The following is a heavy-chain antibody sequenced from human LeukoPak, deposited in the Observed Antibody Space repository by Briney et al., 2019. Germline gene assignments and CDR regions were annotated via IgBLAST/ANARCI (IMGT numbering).Heavy chain of an antibody. J-gene: IGHJ4*02. Sequence: GGSLRLSCGASGFTFSTHAMAWVRQAPGKRLDWVSAISGDGDTTYYADSVKGRFTISRDNSKNTVYLQMNSLRAEDTAVYYCANQSPGWGQGTLVTVSS. CDR1: GFTFSTHA. CDR3: ANQSPG. CDR2: ISGDGDTT. V-gene: IGHV3-23*01.